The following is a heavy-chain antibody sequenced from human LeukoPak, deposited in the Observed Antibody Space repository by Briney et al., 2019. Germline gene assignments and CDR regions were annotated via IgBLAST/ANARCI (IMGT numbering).Heavy chain of an antibody. CDR1: GGSISSYY. Sequence: SETLSLTCTVSGGSISSYYWSWIRQPPGKGLEWIGYIYYSGSTNYNPSLKSRVTISVDTSKNHFSLKLSSVTAADTAVYYCGRYGDSLKFDYWGQGTLVTVSS. V-gene: IGHV4-59*08. CDR2: IYYSGST. D-gene: IGHD4-17*01. CDR3: GRYGDSLKFDY. J-gene: IGHJ4*02.